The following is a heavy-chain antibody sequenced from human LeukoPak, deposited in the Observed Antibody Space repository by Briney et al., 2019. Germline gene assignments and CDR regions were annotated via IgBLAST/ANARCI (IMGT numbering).Heavy chain of an antibody. V-gene: IGHV1-69*13. D-gene: IGHD4-17*01. CDR3: ASPTVTTSYYYGMDV. Sequence: SVKVSCKASGGTFSSYAISWVRQAPGQGLEWMGGIIPIFGTANYAQKFQGRDTITADESTSTAYMELSSLRSEDTAVYYCASPTVTTSYYYGMDVWGKGTTVTVSS. CDR2: IIPIFGTA. J-gene: IGHJ6*04. CDR1: GGTFSSYA.